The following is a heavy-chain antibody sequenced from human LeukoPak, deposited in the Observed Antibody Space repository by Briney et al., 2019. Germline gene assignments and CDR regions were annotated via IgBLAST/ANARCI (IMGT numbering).Heavy chain of an antibody. CDR1: GFTFSNYW. CDR2: IYVDGRTT. CDR3: IRDFRSADL. V-gene: IGHV3-74*01. J-gene: IGHJ5*02. Sequence: GGSLRLSCVASGFTFSNYWMHWVRQPLGKGLVWVSRIYVDGRTTNYADSVKGRFTISRDNAKNTVYLEMNSLSVEDTATYYCIRDFRSADLWGQGTLVTVTS.